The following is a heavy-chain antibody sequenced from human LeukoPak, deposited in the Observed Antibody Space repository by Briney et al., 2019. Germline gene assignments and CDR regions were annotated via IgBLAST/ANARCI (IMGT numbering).Heavy chain of an antibody. CDR1: GFTFSSYA. J-gene: IGHJ6*03. D-gene: IGHD1-14*01. CDR2: ISGSGGST. V-gene: IGHV3-23*01. Sequence: GGSLRLSCAASGFTFSSYAMGWVRQAPGKGLEWVSAISGSGGSTYYADSVKGRFTISRDNSENTLFLQMNSLRAEDTAVYYCAKYSEPYYYYMDVWGKGTTVTVSS. CDR3: AKYSEPYYYYMDV.